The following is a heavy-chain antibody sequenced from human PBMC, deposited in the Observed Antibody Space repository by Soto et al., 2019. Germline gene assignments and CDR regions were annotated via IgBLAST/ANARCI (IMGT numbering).Heavy chain of an antibody. CDR1: GVTFTNYA. V-gene: IGHV1-69*13. CDR3: ATRGMVVVPAARYNWFDP. Sequence: SVKVSCKASGVTFTNYAFSWVREAPGQGLEWMGGLLPVLGTTNYAQKFQGRVTLTAEEPTSTAYMELSSLTSEDTAVYYCATRGMVVVPAARYNWFDPWGQGTLVPVSS. J-gene: IGHJ5*02. CDR2: LLPVLGTT. D-gene: IGHD2-2*01.